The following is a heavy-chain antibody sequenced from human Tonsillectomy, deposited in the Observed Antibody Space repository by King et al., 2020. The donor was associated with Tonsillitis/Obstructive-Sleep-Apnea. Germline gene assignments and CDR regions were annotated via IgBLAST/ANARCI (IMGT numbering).Heavy chain of an antibody. J-gene: IGHJ6*03. V-gene: IGHV1-69*01. D-gene: IGHD3-9*01. CDR1: GGTFNNYA. CDR2: IIPIFGTS. CDR3: ARALTYDILTGPDFRYFYMDV. Sequence: VQLVESGAEVKKPGSSVKVSCKASGGTFNNYAITGVRQAPVQGLELMGGIIPIFGTSNYDQKFHGRVTITADESTSTAHMELSSLRSEETAVYYCARALTYDILTGPDFRYFYMDVWGKGTTVTVSS.